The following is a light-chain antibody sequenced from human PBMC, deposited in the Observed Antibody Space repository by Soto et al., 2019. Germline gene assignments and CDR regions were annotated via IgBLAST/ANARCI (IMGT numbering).Light chain of an antibody. Sequence: QSALTQPASVSGSPGQSITISCTGTSSDVGGYNYVSWYQQHPGKAPKLMIYDVSNRPSGVSDRFSGSKSGNPASLTISGLQAEDEADYYCSSYTSSSTPVVFGGGTKLNVL. J-gene: IGLJ2*01. V-gene: IGLV2-14*01. CDR1: SSDVGGYNY. CDR3: SSYTSSSTPVV. CDR2: DVS.